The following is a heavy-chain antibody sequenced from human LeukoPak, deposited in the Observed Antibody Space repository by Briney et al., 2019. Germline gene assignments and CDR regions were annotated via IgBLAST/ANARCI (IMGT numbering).Heavy chain of an antibody. V-gene: IGHV3-7*01. J-gene: IGHJ4*02. CDR3: ARDRGYSTFDY. CDR1: GFPFSNYW. D-gene: IGHD4-23*01. CDR2: MTDDGGEL. Sequence: GGSLRLSCAASGFPFSNYWMSWVRQAPGKGLEWVANMTDDGGELKYVDYVMGRFTLYRDNAKHSLYLQMNSLRVDDTAVYYCARDRGYSTFDYWGQGTLVTVSS.